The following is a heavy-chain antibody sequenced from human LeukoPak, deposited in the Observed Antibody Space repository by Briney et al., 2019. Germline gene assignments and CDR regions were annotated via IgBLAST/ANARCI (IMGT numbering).Heavy chain of an antibody. CDR1: GFTFSSYG. Sequence: GGSLRLSCAASGFTFSSYGMHWVRQAPGKGLEWVAFIRYDGSNKYYADSVKGRFTISRDNSKNTLYLQMNSLRAEDTAVYYCAKVAEYCSGGSCYGYYYYMDVWGNGTTVTVSS. D-gene: IGHD2-15*01. CDR3: AKVAEYCSGGSCYGYYYYMDV. J-gene: IGHJ6*03. CDR2: IRYDGSNK. V-gene: IGHV3-30*02.